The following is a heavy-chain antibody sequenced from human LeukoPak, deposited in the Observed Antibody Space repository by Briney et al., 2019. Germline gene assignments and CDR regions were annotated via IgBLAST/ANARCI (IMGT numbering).Heavy chain of an antibody. CDR3: ALGSYYGSGSYLSDWFDP. J-gene: IGHJ5*02. D-gene: IGHD3-10*01. CDR1: GYTFTGYY. CDR2: INPNSGNT. V-gene: IGHV1-8*02. Sequence: ASVKVSCKASGYTFTGYYMHWVRQAPGQGLEWMGWINPNSGNTGYAQKFQGRVTMTRNTSISTAYMELSSLRSEDTAVYYCALGSYYGSGSYLSDWFDPWGQGTLVTVSS.